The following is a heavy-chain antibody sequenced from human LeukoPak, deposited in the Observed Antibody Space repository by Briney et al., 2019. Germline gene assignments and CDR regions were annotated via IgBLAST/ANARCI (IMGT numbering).Heavy chain of an antibody. CDR3: ARDTLDATFYDSSGYYFRPSWFDP. D-gene: IGHD3-22*01. CDR1: GFTFTSSA. J-gene: IGHJ5*02. V-gene: IGHV1-58*01. CDR2: IVVGSGNT. Sequence: ASVKVSCKASGFTFTSSAVQWVRQARGQRLEWIGWIVVGSGNTNYAQKFQGRVTMTRDTSISTAYMELSRLRSDDTAVYYCARDTLDATFYDSSGYYFRPSWFDPWGQGTLVTVSS.